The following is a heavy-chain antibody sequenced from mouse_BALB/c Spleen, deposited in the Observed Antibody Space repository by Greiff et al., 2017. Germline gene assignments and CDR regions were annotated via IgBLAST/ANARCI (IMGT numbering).Heavy chain of an antibody. CDR1: GFTFSSYT. Sequence: EVQLVESGGGLVQPGGSLKLSCAASGFTFSSYTMSWVRQTPEKRLEWVAYISNGGGSTYYPDTVKGRFTISRDNAKNTLYLQMRSLKSEDTAMYYCARLNYFDYWGQGTTLTVSS. V-gene: IGHV5-12-2*01. CDR3: ARLNYFDY. J-gene: IGHJ2*01. CDR2: ISNGGGST.